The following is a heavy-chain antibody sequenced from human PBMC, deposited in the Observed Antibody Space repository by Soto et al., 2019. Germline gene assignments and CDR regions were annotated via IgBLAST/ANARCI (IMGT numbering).Heavy chain of an antibody. J-gene: IGHJ4*02. D-gene: IGHD1-26*01. Sequence: QVQLVESGGGVVQPGTSLRLSCEASGFAFNKFGMHWVRQAPGKGLEWVAFISYDGSYQYYADSVQGRLTITRDNSINTLNMQSNSLRREDTAVYYCAKGGEVGGVLGDHWGQGTLVTASS. CDR3: AKGGEVGGVLGDH. CDR2: ISYDGSYQ. CDR1: GFAFNKFG. V-gene: IGHV3-30*18.